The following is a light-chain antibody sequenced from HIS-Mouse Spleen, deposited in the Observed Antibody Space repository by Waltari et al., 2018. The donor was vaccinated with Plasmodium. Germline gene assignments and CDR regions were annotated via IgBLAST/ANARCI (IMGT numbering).Light chain of an antibody. CDR3: SSYAGSNNLV. J-gene: IGLJ2*01. V-gene: IGLV2-8*01. CDR2: EVS. Sequence: QSALTQPPSASVSPGQSVPISCPGTRSDVGGYHYVSWYQQHPGKSPKLMIYEVSKRPSGGPDRFSGSKSGNTASLTVSGLQAEDEADYYCSSYAGSNNLVFGGGTKLTVL. CDR1: RSDVGGYHY.